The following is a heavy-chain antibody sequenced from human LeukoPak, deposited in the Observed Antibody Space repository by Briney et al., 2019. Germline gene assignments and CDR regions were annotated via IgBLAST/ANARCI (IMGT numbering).Heavy chain of an antibody. Sequence: GASVKVSCKASGYTFTSYYMHWVRQAPGQGPEWMGWIKPDSGSSHYAQKFQGRVTMTRDTSSNSAYMDLTRLKSDDTAVYYCARARVPIAVAGLYYFDYWGQGALVTVSS. J-gene: IGHJ4*02. CDR2: IKPDSGSS. CDR3: ARARVPIAVAGLYYFDY. CDR1: GYTFTSYY. D-gene: IGHD6-19*01. V-gene: IGHV1-2*02.